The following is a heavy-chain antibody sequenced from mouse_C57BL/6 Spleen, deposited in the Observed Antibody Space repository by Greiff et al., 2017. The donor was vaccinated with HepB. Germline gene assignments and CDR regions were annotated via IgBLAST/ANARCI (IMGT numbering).Heavy chain of an antibody. CDR2: ISDGGSYT. V-gene: IGHV5-4*01. CDR1: GFTFSSYA. J-gene: IGHJ1*03. D-gene: IGHD1-1*01. CDR3: ARGYYYGYWYFDV. Sequence: EVQVVESGGGLVKPGGSLKLSCAASGFTFSSYAMSWVRQTPEKRLEWVATISDGGSYTYYPDNVKGRFTISRDNAKNNLYLQMSHLKSEDTAMYYCARGYYYGYWYFDVWGTGTTVTVSS.